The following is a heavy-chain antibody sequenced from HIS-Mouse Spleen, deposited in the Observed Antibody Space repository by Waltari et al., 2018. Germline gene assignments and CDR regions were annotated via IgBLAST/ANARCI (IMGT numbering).Heavy chain of an antibody. Sequence: QLQLQESGPGLVKPSETLSLTCTVSGGSISSSSYYWGWIRKPPGKGLEWSGGIYYRGRTYYNRSRKSRVTISVDTSKNQFSLKLSSVTAADTAVYYCAREIPYSSSWYDWYFDLWGRGTLVTVSS. V-gene: IGHV4-39*07. J-gene: IGHJ2*01. CDR2: IYYRGRT. CDR1: GGSISSSSYY. D-gene: IGHD6-13*01. CDR3: AREIPYSSSWYDWYFDL.